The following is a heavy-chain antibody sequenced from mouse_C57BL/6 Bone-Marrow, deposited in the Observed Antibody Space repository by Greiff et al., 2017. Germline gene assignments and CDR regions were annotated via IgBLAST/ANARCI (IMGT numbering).Heavy chain of an antibody. J-gene: IGHJ4*01. V-gene: IGHV14-1*01. Sequence: EVKLQESGAELVRPGASVKLSCTASGFNIKDYYMHWVKQRPEQGLEWIGRIDPEDGDTEYAPKFQGKATMTADTSSNTAYLQLSSLTSEDTAVYYCTTFSTTVNYYAMDYWGQGTSVTVSS. CDR3: TTFSTTVNYYAMDY. D-gene: IGHD1-1*01. CDR2: IDPEDGDT. CDR1: GFNIKDYY.